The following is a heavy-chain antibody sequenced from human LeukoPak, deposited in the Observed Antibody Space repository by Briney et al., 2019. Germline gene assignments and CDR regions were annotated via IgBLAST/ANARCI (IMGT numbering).Heavy chain of an antibody. V-gene: IGHV3-48*03. J-gene: IGHJ4*02. CDR3: TTDYCGGDCYSVY. Sequence: GGSLRLSCAASGFIFSSYEMNWVRQAPGKGLEWVSYISSSGSTIYYADSVKGRFTISRDNAKNSLYLQMNSLRAEDTAVYYCTTDYCGGDCYSVYWGQGTLVTVSS. CDR1: GFIFSSYE. D-gene: IGHD2-21*02. CDR2: ISSSGSTI.